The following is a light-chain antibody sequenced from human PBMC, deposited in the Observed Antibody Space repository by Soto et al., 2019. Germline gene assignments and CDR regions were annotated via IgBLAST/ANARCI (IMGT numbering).Light chain of an antibody. CDR1: QSVTTNY. CDR3: HQYGSSPPYT. J-gene: IGKJ2*01. CDR2: GSS. V-gene: IGKV3-20*01. Sequence: EVVLTQSPGTLSLSKGESATLACRASQSVTTNYFAWYQQKPGQAPSLLIFGSSDRATGIPDRFSGSGSRTDFTLSISRLEPEDFAVYYCHQYGSSPPYTFGQGTKVEIK.